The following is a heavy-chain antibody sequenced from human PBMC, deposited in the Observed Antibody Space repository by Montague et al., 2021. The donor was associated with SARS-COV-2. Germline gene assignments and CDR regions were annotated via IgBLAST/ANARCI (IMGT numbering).Heavy chain of an antibody. CDR1: GYSIGTGYY. V-gene: IGHV4-38-2*02. CDR3: ARDRTFRDGYLDAFEI. Sequence: SETLSLTCTVSGYSIGTGYYWGWIRQPPGKGLEWIGTIYHSGSTYFNPSLKSRVTISVDTSKNQFSLKMYSVTAADTAQFYCARDRTFRDGYLDAFEIWGQGTMVTVSS. CDR2: IYHSGST. D-gene: IGHD5-24*01. J-gene: IGHJ3*02.